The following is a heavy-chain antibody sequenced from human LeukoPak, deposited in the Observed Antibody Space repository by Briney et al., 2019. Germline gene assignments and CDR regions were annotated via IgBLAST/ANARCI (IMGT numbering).Heavy chain of an antibody. Sequence: GASVKVSCKASGYTFTSYDINWVRQATGQGLEWMGWMNPNSGNTGYAQKFQGRVPITRDTSISTAYMELSSLRPEDTAVYYCARGGEYSGSYYDWFDPWGQGTLVTVSS. D-gene: IGHD1-26*01. CDR2: MNPNSGNT. CDR1: GYTFTSYD. J-gene: IGHJ5*02. CDR3: ARGGEYSGSYYDWFDP. V-gene: IGHV1-8*03.